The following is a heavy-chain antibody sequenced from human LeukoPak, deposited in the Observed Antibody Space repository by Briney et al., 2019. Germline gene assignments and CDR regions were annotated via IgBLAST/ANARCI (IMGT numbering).Heavy chain of an antibody. V-gene: IGHV3-30-3*01. CDR1: GFTVSSNY. CDR3: ARSGIPVVCDY. CDR2: ISYDGSNE. Sequence: HAGGSLRLSCAASGFTVSSNYMSWVRQALGKGLEWVASISYDGSNEYYADSVKGRFTISRDNSKNTLYLQMNSLRAEDTAVYYCARSGIPVVCDYWGQGTLVTVSS. D-gene: IGHD1-14*01. J-gene: IGHJ4*02.